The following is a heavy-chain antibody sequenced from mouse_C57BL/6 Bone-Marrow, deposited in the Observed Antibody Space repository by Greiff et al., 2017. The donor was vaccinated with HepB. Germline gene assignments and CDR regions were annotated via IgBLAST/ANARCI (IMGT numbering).Heavy chain of an antibody. CDR2: IDPANGNT. V-gene: IGHV14-3*01. CDR3: ARSGYGSRWDFDY. J-gene: IGHJ2*01. Sequence: EVKLVESVAELVRPGASVKLSCTASGFNIKNTYMHWVKQRPEQGLEWIGRIDPANGNTKYAPKFQGKATITADTSSNTAYLQLSSLTSEDTAIYYCARSGYGSRWDFDYWGQGTTLTVSS. D-gene: IGHD1-1*01. CDR1: GFNIKNTY.